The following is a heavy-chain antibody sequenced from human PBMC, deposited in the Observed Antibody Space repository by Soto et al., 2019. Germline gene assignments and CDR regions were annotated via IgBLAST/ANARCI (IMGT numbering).Heavy chain of an antibody. Sequence: QVQLVQSGAEVKKPGSSVKVSCKASGGTFSSYAISWVRQAPGQGLEWMGGIIPIFGTANYAQKFQGRVTITADESTSTAYMELSGLRSEDTAVYYCARVPTYCGGDCFLYYFDYWGQGTLVTVSS. CDR2: IIPIFGTA. CDR1: GGTFSSYA. J-gene: IGHJ4*02. V-gene: IGHV1-69*01. D-gene: IGHD2-21*02. CDR3: ARVPTYCGGDCFLYYFDY.